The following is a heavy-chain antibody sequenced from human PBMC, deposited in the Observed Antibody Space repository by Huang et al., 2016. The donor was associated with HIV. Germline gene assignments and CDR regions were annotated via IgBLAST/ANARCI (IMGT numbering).Heavy chain of an antibody. J-gene: IGHJ4*02. CDR1: GGSFTGYY. CDR3: ASGPHSARTLDF. D-gene: IGHD6-6*01. V-gene: IGHV4-34*01. CDR2: IDHRGGT. Sequence: QVQLQQWGAGLLKPSETLSLTCAVYGGSFTGYYWSWFRQPPGQGLAWIGEIDHRGGTNYNPSLKSRVTMSVDTSKIQFSLKLISVTAADTAMYYGASGPHSARTLDFWGQGTLVTVSS.